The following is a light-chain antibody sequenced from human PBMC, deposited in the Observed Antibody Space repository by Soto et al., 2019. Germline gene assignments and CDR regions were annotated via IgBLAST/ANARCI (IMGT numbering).Light chain of an antibody. Sequence: QSVLSQPPSASGTPGQRVTISCSGSSSNIGSNTMSWYQQLPGTAPKLLIFTNSQRPSGVPDRFSGSKSGTSASLAISGLQSEDEADYYCAAWDDSLNGVVFGGGTKLTV. CDR2: TNS. V-gene: IGLV1-44*01. J-gene: IGLJ3*02. CDR3: AAWDDSLNGVV. CDR1: SSNIGSNT.